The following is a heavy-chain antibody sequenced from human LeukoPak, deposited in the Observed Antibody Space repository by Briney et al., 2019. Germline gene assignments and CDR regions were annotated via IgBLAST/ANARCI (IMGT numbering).Heavy chain of an antibody. CDR3: ARSGSYYVPTDDY. J-gene: IGHJ4*02. Sequence: ASVKVSCKASGGTFSSYAISWVRQAPGQGLEWMGGIIPIFGTANYAQKFQGRVTITADESTSTAYMELSSLRSEDTAVYYCARSGSYYVPTDDYWDQGTLVTVSS. D-gene: IGHD1-26*01. CDR2: IIPIFGTA. V-gene: IGHV1-69*13. CDR1: GGTFSSYA.